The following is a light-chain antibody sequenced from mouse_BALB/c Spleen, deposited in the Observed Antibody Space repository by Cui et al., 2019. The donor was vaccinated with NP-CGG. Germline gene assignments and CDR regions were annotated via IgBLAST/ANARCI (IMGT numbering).Light chain of an antibody. CDR1: TGAVTTSNY. Sequence: QAVVTHESVLTTSPGETVTLTCHSSTGAVTTSNYANWVKEKPDHLFTGLIGGTNNRAPGVPARFSGSLIGDKAALTITGAQTEDEAIYFCALWYSNHWVFGGGTKLTVL. CDR3: ALWYSNHWV. V-gene: IGLV1*01. J-gene: IGLJ1*01. CDR2: GTN.